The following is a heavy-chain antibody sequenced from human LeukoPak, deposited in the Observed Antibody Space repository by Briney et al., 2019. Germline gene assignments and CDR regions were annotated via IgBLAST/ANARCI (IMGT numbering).Heavy chain of an antibody. CDR3: ARARSSYGYGDAFDI. J-gene: IGHJ3*02. D-gene: IGHD5-18*01. CDR2: ISYDGSNN. CDR1: GFTFSNYA. Sequence: PGGSLRLSCAASGFTFSNYAMHWVRQAPGKGLQWVAVISYDGSNNYYADSAKGRLTISRDNSKNTLYLQMNSLRAEDTAVYYCARARSSYGYGDAFDIWGQGTMVTVSS. V-gene: IGHV3-30*04.